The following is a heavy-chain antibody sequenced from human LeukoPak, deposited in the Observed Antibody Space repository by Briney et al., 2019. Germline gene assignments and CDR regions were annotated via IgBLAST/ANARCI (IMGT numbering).Heavy chain of an antibody. CDR3: ARVLLWFGELSGGYGMDV. CDR1: GGSFSGYY. V-gene: IGHV4-34*01. J-gene: IGHJ6*04. D-gene: IGHD3-10*01. Sequence: PSETLSLTCAVYGGSFSGYYWSWIRQPPGKGLEWIGEINHSGSTNYNPSLKSRVTISVDTSKNQFSLKLSSVIAADTAVYYCARVLLWFGELSGGYGMDVWGKGTTVTVSS. CDR2: INHSGST.